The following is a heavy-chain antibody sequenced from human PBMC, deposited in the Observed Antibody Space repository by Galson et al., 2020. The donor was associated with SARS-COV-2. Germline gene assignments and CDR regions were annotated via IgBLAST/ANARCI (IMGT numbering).Heavy chain of an antibody. V-gene: IGHV4-30-4*01. J-gene: IGHJ4*02. CDR3: ARTSSTATREYYFDY. D-gene: IGHD4-17*01. Sequence: TLSLTCTVSGDSISSDDFYWSWIRQTPGTGLEWIGDIHSSGNTYYNPSLMSRGTISVDTSKNQFFLRLSSVTAADTAVYFCARTSSTATREYYFDYWGRGTLVSVSS. CDR1: GDSISSDDFY. CDR2: IHSSGNT.